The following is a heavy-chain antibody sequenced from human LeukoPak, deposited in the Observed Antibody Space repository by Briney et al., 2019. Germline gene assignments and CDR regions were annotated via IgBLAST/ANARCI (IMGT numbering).Heavy chain of an antibody. D-gene: IGHD5-18*01. CDR2: INSDGSST. CDR1: GFTFSSYW. CDR3: ARVDTAMGDAFDI. Sequence: GGSLRLSCAASGFTFSSYWMHWVRHAPGKGLVWVSRINSDGSSTSYADSVKGRFTISRDNAKNTLYLQMNSLRAEDTAVYYCARVDTAMGDAFDIWGQGTMVTVSS. V-gene: IGHV3-74*01. J-gene: IGHJ3*02.